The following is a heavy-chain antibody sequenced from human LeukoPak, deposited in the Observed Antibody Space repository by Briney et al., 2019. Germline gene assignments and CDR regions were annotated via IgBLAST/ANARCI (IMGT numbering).Heavy chain of an antibody. D-gene: IGHD2-15*01. J-gene: IGHJ4*02. CDR2: ISSTITTI. CDR3: ARGDCSATSCYYFDN. Sequence: GESLRLSCAAAGLRFSGHYMSWIRQAPGKGLEWISYISSTITTIYYADSVKGRFTISRDNAKNSLYLQMSSLRAEDTAVYYCARGDCSATSCYYFDNCGQGTLVTVSS. V-gene: IGHV3-11*04. CDR1: GLRFSGHY.